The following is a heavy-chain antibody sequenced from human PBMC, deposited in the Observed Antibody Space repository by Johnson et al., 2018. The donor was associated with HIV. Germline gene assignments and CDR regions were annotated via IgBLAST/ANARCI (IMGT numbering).Heavy chain of an antibody. V-gene: IGHV3-30*04. Sequence: QVQLVESGGGVVQPGRSLRLSCAASGFTFSSYDMHWVRQAPCKGLEWVAVISYDGSNKNYADSVKGRFTISRDNTKNTLSLQMNSLRAEDTAVYDCARASPNYYDSNGYFPLDAFDIWGQGTMVTVSS. D-gene: IGHD3-22*01. CDR1: GFTFSSYD. CDR3: ARASPNYYDSNGYFPLDAFDI. J-gene: IGHJ3*02. CDR2: ISYDGSNK.